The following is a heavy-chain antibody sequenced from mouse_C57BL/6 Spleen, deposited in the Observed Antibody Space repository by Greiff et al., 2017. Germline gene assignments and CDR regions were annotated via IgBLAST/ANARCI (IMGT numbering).Heavy chain of an antibody. V-gene: IGHV5-4*03. CDR3: ASDPRGSSYDFDY. D-gene: IGHD1-1*01. CDR1: GFTFSSYA. J-gene: IGHJ2*01. Sequence: EVKLLQSGGGLVKPGGSLKLSCAASGFTFSSYAMSWVRQTPEQRLEWVATISDGGSYTYYPDNVKGRFTISRDNAKNNLYLQMSHLTSEDTAMYDGASDPRGSSYDFDYWGQGTTLTVSS. CDR2: ISDGGSYT.